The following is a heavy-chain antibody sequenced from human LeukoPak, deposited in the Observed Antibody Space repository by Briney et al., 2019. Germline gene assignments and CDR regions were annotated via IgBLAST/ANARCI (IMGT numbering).Heavy chain of an antibody. V-gene: IGHV4-61*05. CDR2: IYSSGST. CDR1: GGSITSTNYY. CDR3: ARQFDP. Sequence: PSETLSLTCTVSGGSITSTNYYWGWIRQPPGKGLEWIGHIYSSGSTNYNPSLKSRLTISLDTSKNQFSLKLSSVTAADTAVYYCARQFDPWGQGILVTVSS. J-gene: IGHJ5*02.